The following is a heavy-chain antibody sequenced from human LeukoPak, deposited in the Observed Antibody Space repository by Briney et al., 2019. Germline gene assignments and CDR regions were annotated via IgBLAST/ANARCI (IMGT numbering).Heavy chain of an antibody. D-gene: IGHD6-19*01. V-gene: IGHV4-59*01. CDR2: IYYSGST. Sequence: SETLSLTRTVSGGSISSYYWSWIRQPPGKGLEWIGYIYYSGSTNYNPSLKSRVTISVDTSKNQFSLKLSSVTAADTAVYYCARDRRYSSGWYGIDYWGQGTLVTVSS. J-gene: IGHJ4*02. CDR3: ARDRRYSSGWYGIDY. CDR1: GGSISSYY.